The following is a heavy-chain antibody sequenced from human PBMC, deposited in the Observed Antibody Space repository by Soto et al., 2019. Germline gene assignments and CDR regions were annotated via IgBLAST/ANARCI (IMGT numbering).Heavy chain of an antibody. V-gene: IGHV4-31*03. CDR1: GGSISSGGYY. CDR2: IYYSGST. J-gene: IGHJ6*02. D-gene: IGHD6-19*01. CDR3: ARGPNSSGRYYYYYGMDV. Sequence: SETLSLTCTVSGGSISSGGYYWSWIRQHPGKGLEWIGYIYYSGSTYYNPSLKSRVTISVDTSKNQFSLKLSSVTAADTAVYYCARGPNSSGRYYYYYGMDVWGQGTTVTVSS.